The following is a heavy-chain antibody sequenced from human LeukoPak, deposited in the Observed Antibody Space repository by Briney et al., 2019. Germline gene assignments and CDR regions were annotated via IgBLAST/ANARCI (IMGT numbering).Heavy chain of an antibody. CDR1: GGTFSSYA. V-gene: IGHV1-69*06. J-gene: IGHJ4*02. CDR2: IIPIFGTA. D-gene: IGHD1-26*01. Sequence: RASVKVSCKASGGTFSSYAISWVRQAPGQGLEWMGGIIPIFGTANYAQKFQGRVTITADKSTSTAYMELSSLRSEDTAVYYCARARGLRHSGSYDYWGQGTLVTVSS. CDR3: ARARGLRHSGSYDY.